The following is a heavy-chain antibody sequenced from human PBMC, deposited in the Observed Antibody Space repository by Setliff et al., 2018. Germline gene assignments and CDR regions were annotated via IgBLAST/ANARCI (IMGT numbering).Heavy chain of an antibody. V-gene: IGHV3-23*01. CDR3: ARGRGSGTYYLFDN. J-gene: IGHJ4*02. D-gene: IGHD1-26*01. CDR2: ISGSGGST. Sequence: ETLSLSCAASGFTYSSYSMSWVRQAPGKGLEWVSAISGSGGSTYYADSVKGRFTISRDNSKNTLYLQMNSLRAEDTAVYYCARGRGSGTYYLFDNWGQGTLVTVSS. CDR1: GFTYSSYS.